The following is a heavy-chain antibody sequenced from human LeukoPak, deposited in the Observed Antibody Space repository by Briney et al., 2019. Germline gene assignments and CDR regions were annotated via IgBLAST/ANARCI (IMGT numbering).Heavy chain of an antibody. CDR1: GYTFTSYA. Sequence: VDSVKVSCKASGYTFTSYAMHWVRQSPGQRLEWMGWINAGNGNTKYSQKFQGRVTITRDTSASTAYMELSSLRSEDTAVYYCERDGEYSSSWYSAFDIWGQGTMVTVSS. V-gene: IGHV1-3*01. CDR3: ERDGEYSSSWYSAFDI. J-gene: IGHJ3*02. CDR2: INAGNGNT. D-gene: IGHD6-13*01.